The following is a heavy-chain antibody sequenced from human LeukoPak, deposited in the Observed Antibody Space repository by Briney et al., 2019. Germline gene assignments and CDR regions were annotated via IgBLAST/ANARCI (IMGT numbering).Heavy chain of an antibody. CDR3: ATFWTTVVTLYDY. J-gene: IGHJ4*02. CDR2: ISAYNGNT. CDR1: GYTFTSYG. V-gene: IGHV1-18*01. Sequence: ASVKVSCKASGYTFTSYGISWVRQAPGQGLEWMGWISAYNGNTNYAQKFQGRVTMTEDTSTDTAYMELSSLRSEDTAVYYCATFWTTVVTLYDYWGQGTLVTVSS. D-gene: IGHD4-23*01.